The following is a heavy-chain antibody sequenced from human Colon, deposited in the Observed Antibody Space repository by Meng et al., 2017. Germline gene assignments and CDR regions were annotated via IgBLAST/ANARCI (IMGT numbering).Heavy chain of an antibody. CDR1: GFTFNNFA. CDR3: VKGSARIVPAARTLDP. Sequence: EVQLLESGGNLVPPGGSLRLSCAASGFTFNNFAMIWVRQPPGKGLEWVSSISGGGESTYYAASVKGRFAISRDNSKDTLFLQMDNLRADDTAFYYCVKGSARIVPAARTLDPWGQGTLVTVSS. CDR2: ISGGGEST. V-gene: IGHV3-23*01. J-gene: IGHJ5*02. D-gene: IGHD2-2*01.